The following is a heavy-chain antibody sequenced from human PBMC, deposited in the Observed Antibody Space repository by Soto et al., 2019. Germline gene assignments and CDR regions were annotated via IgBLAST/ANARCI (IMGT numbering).Heavy chain of an antibody. CDR1: GDSISNNNFY. D-gene: IGHD3-10*01. Sequence: SETLSLTCTVSGDSISNNNFYWGWIRQPPGKGLEWIGTIYYSGSTYYNPSLKSRVTISVDTSNNQLSLKLSSVTASDTAVYYCARHYGYYSHYMDVWTKGTTVTVSS. CDR2: IYYSGST. J-gene: IGHJ6*03. CDR3: ARHYGYYSHYMDV. V-gene: IGHV4-39*01.